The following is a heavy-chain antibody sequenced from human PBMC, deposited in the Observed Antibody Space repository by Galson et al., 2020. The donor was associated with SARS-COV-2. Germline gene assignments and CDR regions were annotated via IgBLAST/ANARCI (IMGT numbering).Heavy chain of an antibody. CDR3: ARETHAYINAFDV. CDR2: IYYTRTT. J-gene: IGHJ3*01. CDR1: GASIITDGFY. Sequence: ASETLSLTCSVSGASIITDGFYYTCVGQHQGQGLEWIGYIYYTRTTYFNPSLQSRLDISENTSKNQVPLKLRSVTAADTAVYYCARETHAYINAFDVWGQGAMVTVSS. D-gene: IGHD2-2*01. V-gene: IGHV4-31*03.